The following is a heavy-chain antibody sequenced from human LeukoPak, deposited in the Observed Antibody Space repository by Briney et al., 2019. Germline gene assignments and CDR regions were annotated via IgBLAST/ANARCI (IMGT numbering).Heavy chain of an antibody. CDR3: GKARGSYGINDAFDI. J-gene: IGHJ3*02. V-gene: IGHV3-30*04. CDR2: MSYDGSNK. D-gene: IGHD5-18*01. CDR1: GFTFSSYA. Sequence: GGSLRLSCAASGFTFSSYAMHWVRQAPGKGLEWVAVMSYDGSNKYYADSVKGRFTISRDNSKNTLYLQMNSLTAEDTAVYYCGKARGSYGINDAFDIWGQGTMVTVSS.